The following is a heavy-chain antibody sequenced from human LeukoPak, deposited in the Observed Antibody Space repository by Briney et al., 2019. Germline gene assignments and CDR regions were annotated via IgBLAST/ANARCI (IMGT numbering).Heavy chain of an antibody. CDR1: ISTFSTYW. CDR3: AKDNRRHYTSGPNPDSLH. D-gene: IGHD6-19*01. J-gene: IGHJ4*02. V-gene: IGHV3-9*01. Sequence: GASLRLSWAASISTFSTYWMSWVREPPWKGLEWVSGISWNSGSIDYADSVKGRFTISRDNAKNSLYLQMNSLRVEDTAFYYCAKDNRRHYTSGPNPDSLHWGQGALVTVSS. CDR2: ISWNSGSI.